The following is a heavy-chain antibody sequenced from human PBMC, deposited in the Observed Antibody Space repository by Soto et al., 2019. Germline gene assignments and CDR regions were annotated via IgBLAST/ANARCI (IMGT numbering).Heavy chain of an antibody. CDR2: IHYSGST. CDR3: ARDLWGYCGTDCYPLDV. CDR1: GASISSDY. J-gene: IGHJ6*02. Sequence: PSETLSLTCTVSGASISSDYWSWIRQPPGKGLEWIGCIHYSGSTNYNPSLKSRVTTSLDTSKNHFSLKLNSVSAADTAVYYCARDLWGYCGTDCYPLDVWGQGTTVTVSS. V-gene: IGHV4-59*01. D-gene: IGHD2-21*02.